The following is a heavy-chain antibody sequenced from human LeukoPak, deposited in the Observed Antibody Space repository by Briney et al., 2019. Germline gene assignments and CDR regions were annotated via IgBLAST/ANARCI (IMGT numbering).Heavy chain of an antibody. J-gene: IGHJ6*02. CDR3: ARHVDGPTYYYFYGLDV. Sequence: SETLSLTCTVSGGSISSYYWSWIRQPPGKGLEWIVSLYYSESAYYNPSLQSRVTVSVDTSKNQFSLKLSSVTAADTAVYYCARHVDGPTYYYFYGLDVWGRGTTVTVSS. CDR1: GGSISSYY. CDR2: LYYSESA. V-gene: IGHV4-59*04. D-gene: IGHD3-10*02.